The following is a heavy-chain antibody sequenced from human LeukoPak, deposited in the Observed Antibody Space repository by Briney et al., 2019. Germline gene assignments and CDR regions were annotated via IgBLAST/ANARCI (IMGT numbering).Heavy chain of an antibody. CDR1: GFSFGIYW. V-gene: IGHV3-7*01. CDR2: INEDGSEK. J-gene: IGHJ4*02. D-gene: IGHD3-22*01. Sequence: PGGSLRLSCEGTGFSFGIYWMSWVRQASGKGLEWVANINEDGSEKYYVDSVKGRFTISRDNGKNALYLQMKSLRAEDTAVYYCARNEDYSDSTGYYSTFYLDSWGQGTLVTVSS. CDR3: ARNEDYSDSTGYYSTFYLDS.